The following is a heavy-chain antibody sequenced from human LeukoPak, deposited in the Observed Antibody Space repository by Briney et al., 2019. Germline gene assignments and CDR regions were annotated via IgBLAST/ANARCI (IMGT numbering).Heavy chain of an antibody. V-gene: IGHV3-30-3*01. CDR2: VGHDGGKK. J-gene: IGHJ6*02. D-gene: IGHD3-16*02. CDR3: ARDVSSYEYVWGSYRSDGMDV. Sequence: QPGGSLRLSCSASGFSFSTYAMHWVRLAPGKGLDWVAVVGHDGGKKYYSGSVKGRFTISRDNSKDIVYLSMTSLRAEDTAVYYCARDVSSYEYVWGSYRSDGMDVWGQGTTVTVSS. CDR1: GFSFSTYA.